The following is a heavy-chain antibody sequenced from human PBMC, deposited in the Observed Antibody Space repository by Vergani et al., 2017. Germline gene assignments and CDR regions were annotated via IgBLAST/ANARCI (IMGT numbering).Heavy chain of an antibody. V-gene: IGHV4-39*01. CDR3: ARHSTVEWLVKLGGIDP. D-gene: IGHD6-19*01. Sequence: QLQLQESGPGLVKPSATLSLTCSVSGASIRSSNYYWGWIRQPPGKGLECIASIYYSGSTYYTPSLKSRVTISVDPSKNQFSLKLSSVTAADTAVYFCARHSTVEWLVKLGGIDPWGQGILVTVSS. J-gene: IGHJ5*02. CDR1: GASIRSSNYY. CDR2: IYYSGST.